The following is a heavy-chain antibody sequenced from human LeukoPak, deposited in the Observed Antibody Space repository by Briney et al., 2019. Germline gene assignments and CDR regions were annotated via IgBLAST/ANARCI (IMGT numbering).Heavy chain of an antibody. CDR3: TKDQTPFY. V-gene: IGHV3-49*04. CDR2: IRSKAYGGTT. J-gene: IGHJ4*02. CDR1: GFTFGDYA. Sequence: GGTLRLSCTTSGFTFGDYAMTWVRQAPGKGLEWVGFIRSKAYGGTTEYAASVKGRFTISRDDSKSIAYLQMSSLKTEDTAVYYCTKDQTPFYWGQGTLVTVSS.